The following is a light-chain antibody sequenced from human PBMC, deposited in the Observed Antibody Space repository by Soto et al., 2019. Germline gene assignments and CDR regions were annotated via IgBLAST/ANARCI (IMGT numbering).Light chain of an antibody. Sequence: DIVLTQSPGTLSLSPGERATLSCRASQNVKNNYLAWYQQKPGQAPRLLIRGASSRAAGLPDRFSGSGSGTAFTLTISRLEPEDFGVYYCQQYGSSPGTFGQGTKLQIK. V-gene: IGKV3-20*01. CDR2: GAS. CDR3: QQYGSSPGT. J-gene: IGKJ2*01. CDR1: QNVKNNY.